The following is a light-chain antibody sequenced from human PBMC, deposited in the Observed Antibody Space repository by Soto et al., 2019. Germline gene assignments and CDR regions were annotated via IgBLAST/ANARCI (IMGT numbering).Light chain of an antibody. Sequence: VIWMTQSPSLLSASTGERVTISCWMSQGISSYLAWYQQKPGKAPELLIYAASTLQSGVPSRFSGSGSGTDFTLTISCLQSEDFAADYCQQYYSFPWTFGQGTKVEIK. CDR3: QQYYSFPWT. J-gene: IGKJ1*01. V-gene: IGKV1D-8*03. CDR2: AAS. CDR1: QGISSY.